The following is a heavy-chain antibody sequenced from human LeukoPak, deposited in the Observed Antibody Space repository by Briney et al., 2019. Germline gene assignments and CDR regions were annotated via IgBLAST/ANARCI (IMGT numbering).Heavy chain of an antibody. V-gene: IGHV4-34*01. CDR3: AREGGTWGYSYGLRWFDP. Sequence: PSETLSLTCAVYGESFRVWSGSCMRHPPGGGVEGIGEMNHSGSTNYKPSLNSRVTISVDTSKHQFSLKLSYVTAADTAVYYCAREGGTWGYSYGLRWFDPWGQGTLVTVSS. D-gene: IGHD5-18*01. CDR2: MNHSGST. CDR1: GESFRVWS. J-gene: IGHJ5*02.